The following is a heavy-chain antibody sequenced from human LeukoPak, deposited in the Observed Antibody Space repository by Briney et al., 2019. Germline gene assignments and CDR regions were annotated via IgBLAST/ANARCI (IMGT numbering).Heavy chain of an antibody. D-gene: IGHD2-21*02. Sequence: SQTLSLTCDISGDSVSNSSVAWNWIRQPPSRGLEWLGRTYYGSKWYNDYATSVKSRLIINPDTSKNQFSLQLKSVTPDDTAVYYCARESPMDSRLRLWGWFDPWGQGTLVTVSS. V-gene: IGHV6-1*01. CDR1: GDSVSNSSVA. J-gene: IGHJ5*02. CDR2: TYYGSKWYN. CDR3: ARESPMDSRLRLWGWFDP.